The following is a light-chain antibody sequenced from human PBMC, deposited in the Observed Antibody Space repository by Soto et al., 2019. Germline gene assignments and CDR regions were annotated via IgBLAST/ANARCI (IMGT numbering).Light chain of an antibody. Sequence: EIVMTQSPATLSVSPGEGATLSCRATQGIGDTLAWYQQKTGQTPRLLIDDTSIRATGVPARVSGSRSGAEFTLTISSLQSEDFAVYSGHHYVNWPLTIGGGTKVESK. J-gene: IGKJ4*01. CDR1: QGIGDT. V-gene: IGKV3-15*01. CDR2: DTS. CDR3: HHYVNWPLT.